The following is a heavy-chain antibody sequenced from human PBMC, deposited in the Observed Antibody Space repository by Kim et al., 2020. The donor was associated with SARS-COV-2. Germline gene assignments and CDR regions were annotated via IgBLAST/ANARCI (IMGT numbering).Heavy chain of an antibody. J-gene: IGHJ6*02. CDR3: ARGLFIHYGMDV. D-gene: IGHD3-16*02. Sequence: GGSLRLSCAASGFTFSSYAMHWVRQAPGKGLEWVAVISYDGSNKYYADSVKGRFTISRDNSKNTLYLQMNSLRAEDTAVYYCARGLFIHYGMDVWGQGTT. V-gene: IGHV3-30*04. CDR2: ISYDGSNK. CDR1: GFTFSSYA.